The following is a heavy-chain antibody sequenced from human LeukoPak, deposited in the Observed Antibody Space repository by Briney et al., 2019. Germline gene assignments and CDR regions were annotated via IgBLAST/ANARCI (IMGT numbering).Heavy chain of an antibody. CDR2: IYTSGST. V-gene: IGHV4-61*02. Sequence: SETLSLTCTVSGGSISSGSYYWSWIWQPAGKGLEWIGRIYTSGSTNYNPSLKSRVTISVDTSKNQFSLKLSSVTAADTAVYYCARDLYVRGVINGNWFDPWGQGTLVTVSS. CDR1: GGSISSGSYY. J-gene: IGHJ5*02. CDR3: ARDLYVRGVINGNWFDP. D-gene: IGHD3-10*01.